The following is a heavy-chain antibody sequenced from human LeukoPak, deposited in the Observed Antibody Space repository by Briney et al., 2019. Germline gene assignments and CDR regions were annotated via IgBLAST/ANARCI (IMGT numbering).Heavy chain of an antibody. CDR3: ARDSTVATYYGVDV. CDR2: ISGSGGST. J-gene: IGHJ6*02. Sequence: PGGSLRLSCAASGFTFSSYAMSWVRQAPGKGLEWVSAISGSGGSTYYADSVKGRFTISRDNAKTSLYLQMNSLRADDTAVYYCARDSTVATYYGVDVWGQGTTVTVSS. V-gene: IGHV3-23*01. CDR1: GFTFSSYA. D-gene: IGHD6-19*01.